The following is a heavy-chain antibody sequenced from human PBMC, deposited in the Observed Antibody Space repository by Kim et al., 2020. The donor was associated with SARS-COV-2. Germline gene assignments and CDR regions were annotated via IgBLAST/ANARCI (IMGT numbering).Heavy chain of an antibody. CDR2: IYYSGST. J-gene: IGHJ4*02. V-gene: IGHV4-39*01. Sequence: SETLSLTCTVSGGSISSSSYYWGWIRQPPGKGLEWIGSIYYSGSTYYNPSLKSRVTISVDTSKNQFSLKLSSVTAADTAVYYCARASGYYDYVWGSYRPKIFDYWGQGTLVTVSS. CDR1: GGSISSSSYY. D-gene: IGHD3-16*02. CDR3: ARASGYYDYVWGSYRPKIFDY.